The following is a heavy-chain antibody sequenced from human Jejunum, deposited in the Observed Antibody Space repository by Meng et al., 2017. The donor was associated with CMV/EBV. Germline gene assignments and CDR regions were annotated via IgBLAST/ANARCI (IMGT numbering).Heavy chain of an antibody. Sequence: ISGGSISSYYWSWIRQPPGKGLEWIGYIFYSRSTNYHPSLKSRVTISVDTSKNQFSLNLRSVTAADTAVYYCAGSYNWNYVSFDYWGLGTLVTVSS. J-gene: IGHJ4*02. CDR3: AGSYNWNYVSFDY. CDR2: IFYSRST. V-gene: IGHV4-59*01. D-gene: IGHD1-7*01. CDR1: GGSISSYY.